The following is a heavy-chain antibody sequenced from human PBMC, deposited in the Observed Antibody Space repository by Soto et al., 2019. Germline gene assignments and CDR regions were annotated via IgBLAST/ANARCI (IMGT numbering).Heavy chain of an antibody. D-gene: IGHD5-12*01. J-gene: IGHJ1*01. CDR2: IYYSGST. Sequence: QVQLQESGPGLVKPSETLSLTCTVSGGSISSYYWSWIRQPPGKGLEWIGYIYYSGSTNYNPSLKSRVTISVDTSKNQFSLKLSSVTAAVTAVYYCASSIVADAEYFQHWGQGTLVTVSS. CDR3: ASSIVADAEYFQH. CDR1: GGSISSYY. V-gene: IGHV4-59*08.